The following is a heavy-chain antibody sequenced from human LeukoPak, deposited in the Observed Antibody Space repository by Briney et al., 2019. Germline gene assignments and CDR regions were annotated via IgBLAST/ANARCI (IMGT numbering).Heavy chain of an antibody. CDR2: ISSSGSTI. D-gene: IGHD3-10*01. J-gene: IGHJ6*02. V-gene: IGHV3-48*03. CDR3: ARDYGSGSFYYYYGMDV. CDR1: GFTFSSYE. Sequence: GGSLRLSCAASGFTFSSYEMNWVRQAPGKGLEWVSYISSSGSTIYYADSVKGRFTISRDKAKNSLYLQMNSLRAEDTAVYYCARDYGSGSFYYYYGMDVWGQGTMVTVSS.